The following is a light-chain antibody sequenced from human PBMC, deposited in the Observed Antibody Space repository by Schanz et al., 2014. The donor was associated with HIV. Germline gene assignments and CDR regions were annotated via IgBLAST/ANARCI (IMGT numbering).Light chain of an antibody. CDR3: QTYDSGISGVV. Sequence: QSVLTQPPSVSGAPGQRVTISCAGSSSNIGAGYDVHWYHHLPGSAPKLLISGNNNRPSGVPARFSGSKSGSSASLAITGLQGDDEADYYCQTYDSGISGVVFGGGTKLTVL. J-gene: IGLJ3*02. CDR1: SSNIGAGYD. V-gene: IGLV1-40*01. CDR2: GNN.